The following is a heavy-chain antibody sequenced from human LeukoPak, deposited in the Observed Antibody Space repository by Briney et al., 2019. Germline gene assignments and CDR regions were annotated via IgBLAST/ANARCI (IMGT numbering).Heavy chain of an antibody. CDR2: IYYSGST. Sequence: SETLSLTCTVSGGSISSYYWSWIRQPPGKGLEWIGYIYYSGSTNYNPSLKSRVTISVDTSKNQFSLKLSSVTAADTAVYYCARSGPYGSGSYYFDYWVQGTLVTVSS. D-gene: IGHD3-10*01. J-gene: IGHJ4*02. CDR1: GGSISSYY. V-gene: IGHV4-59*01. CDR3: ARSGPYGSGSYYFDY.